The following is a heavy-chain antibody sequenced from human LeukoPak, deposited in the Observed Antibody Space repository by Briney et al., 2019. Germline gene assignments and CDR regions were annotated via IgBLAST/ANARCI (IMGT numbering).Heavy chain of an antibody. CDR1: GYFISSGYY. J-gene: IGHJ4*02. D-gene: IGHD3-22*01. V-gene: IGHV4-38-2*02. CDR2: IYHNGNN. CDR3: AREFTEYYYDSSKASY. Sequence: PSETLSLTCAVSGYFISSGYYWAWIRQPPGKGLEGIGKIYHNGNNFYNPSLKGRVTISVDTSKNQFSLKLSSVTAADTALYYCAREFTEYYYDSSKASYWGQGTLVTVSS.